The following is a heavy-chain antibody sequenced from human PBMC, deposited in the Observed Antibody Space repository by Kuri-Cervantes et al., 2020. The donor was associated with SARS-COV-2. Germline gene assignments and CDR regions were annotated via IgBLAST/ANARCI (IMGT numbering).Heavy chain of an antibody. V-gene: IGHV4-34*01. Sequence: GSLRLSCAVYGGSFSGYYWSWIRQPPGKGLEWIGEINHSGSTNYNPSLKSRATISVDTSKNQFSLKLSSVTAADTAVYYCAKEIDIVVVPAAPYYYYGMDVWGQGTTVTVSS. D-gene: IGHD2-2*01. CDR2: INHSGST. CDR1: GGSFSGYY. J-gene: IGHJ6*02. CDR3: AKEIDIVVVPAAPYYYYGMDV.